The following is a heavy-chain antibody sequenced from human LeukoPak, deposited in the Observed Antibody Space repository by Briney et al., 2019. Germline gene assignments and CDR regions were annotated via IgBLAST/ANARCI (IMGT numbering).Heavy chain of an antibody. V-gene: IGHV4-34*01. D-gene: IGHD3-10*01. CDR1: GGSFSGYY. CDR2: INHSGST. J-gene: IGHJ5*02. CDR3: ARHKFAALWFGELWGWFDP. Sequence: SETLSLTCAVYGGSFSGYYWSWIRQPPGKGLEWIGEINHSGSTNYNPSLKSRVTISVDTSKNQFSLKLSPVTAADTAVYYCARHKFAALWFGELWGWFDPWGQGTLVTVSS.